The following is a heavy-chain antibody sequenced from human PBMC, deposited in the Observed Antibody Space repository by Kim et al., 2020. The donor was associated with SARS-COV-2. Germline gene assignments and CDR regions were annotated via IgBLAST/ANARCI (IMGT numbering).Heavy chain of an antibody. J-gene: IGHJ6*02. CDR3: ARGQRTYYYYYGMDV. CDR1: GGSFSGYY. Sequence: SETLSLTCAVYGGSFSGYYWSWIRQPPGKGLEWIGEINHSGSTNYNPSLKSRVTISVDTSKNQFSLKLSSVTAADTAVYYCARGQRTYYYYYGMDVWGQGTTVTVSS. CDR2: INHSGST. V-gene: IGHV4-34*01. D-gene: IGHD6-25*01.